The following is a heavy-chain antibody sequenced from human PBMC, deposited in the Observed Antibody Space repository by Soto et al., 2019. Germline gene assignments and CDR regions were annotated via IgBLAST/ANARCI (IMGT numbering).Heavy chain of an antibody. CDR1: GVTFSSYW. D-gene: IGHD6-6*01. CDR3: ARSIAAHLNWFHP. V-gene: IGHV3-7*01. Sequence: PGGSLRLSCAASGVTFSSYWMSWVRQAPGKGLEWVANIKQDGSEKYYVDSVKGRFTISRDNAKNSLYLQMNSLRAEDTAVYYCARSIAAHLNWFHPWGQGTLVTVSS. CDR2: IKQDGSEK. J-gene: IGHJ5*02.